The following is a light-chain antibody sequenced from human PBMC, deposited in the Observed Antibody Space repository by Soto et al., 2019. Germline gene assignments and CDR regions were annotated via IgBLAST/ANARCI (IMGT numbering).Light chain of an antibody. CDR2: EAT. Sequence: EIVMIQSPATLSVSPGERATLSCRASQSVNRNLAWYQQKPGQAPRLLIYEATTRAAGIPGRFSGSGSGTEFTLTISSLQSEDFAVYYCQQYNKWPLTFGGGTKVEIK. J-gene: IGKJ4*01. CDR1: QSVNRN. CDR3: QQYNKWPLT. V-gene: IGKV3-15*01.